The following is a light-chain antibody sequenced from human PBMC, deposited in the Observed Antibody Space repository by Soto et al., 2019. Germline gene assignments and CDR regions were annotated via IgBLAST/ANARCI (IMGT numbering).Light chain of an antibody. Sequence: QSASVSGSPGPSITISCTGTSSDVGDNNYVSWYQQHPGKAPKLMIYDVTHRPSGISNRFSGSKSGNTASLTISGLQAEDEADYYCSSYTSSSTLYVFGTGTKVTVL. CDR1: SSDVGDNNY. V-gene: IGLV2-14*01. J-gene: IGLJ1*01. CDR2: DVT. CDR3: SSYTSSSTLYV.